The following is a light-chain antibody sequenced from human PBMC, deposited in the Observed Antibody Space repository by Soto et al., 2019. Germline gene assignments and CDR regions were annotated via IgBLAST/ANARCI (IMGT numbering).Light chain of an antibody. CDR1: ETLSSN. V-gene: IGKV3-15*01. CDR3: QQYNNWPLYT. Sequence: EIVMTQSPATLSVSPGEGATLSYRASETLSSNLAWFQQKPGQAPRLLIYGASARATGIPARFSGSGSGTEYTLTISSLQSEDFAVYHCQQYNNWPLYTFGQGTKVDIK. CDR2: GAS. J-gene: IGKJ2*01.